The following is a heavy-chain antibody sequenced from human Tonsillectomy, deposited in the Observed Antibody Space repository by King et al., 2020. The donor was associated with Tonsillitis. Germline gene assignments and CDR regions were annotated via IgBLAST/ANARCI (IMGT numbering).Heavy chain of an antibody. Sequence: VQLVESGAEVKKPGSSVKVSCKASGGTFSRYAINWVRQAPGQGLEWMGGIIPLSCTANYAQKFQGRVTITADESTSTAYMELSSLRSEDTAVYYCARDASYGYGIDYWGQGTLVTVSS. D-gene: IGHD5-18*01. J-gene: IGHJ4*02. CDR2: IIPLSCTA. V-gene: IGHV1-69*01. CDR3: ARDASYGYGIDY. CDR1: GGTFSRYA.